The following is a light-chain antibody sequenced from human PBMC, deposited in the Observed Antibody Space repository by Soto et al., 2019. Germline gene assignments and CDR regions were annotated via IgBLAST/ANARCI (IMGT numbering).Light chain of an antibody. J-gene: IGKJ5*01. CDR1: QRLSGRY. Sequence: IVMTQSPATLSLSPGERATLSCRASQRLSGRYVAWYQQKRGQAPRLFMYGASSRATGIPDRFSVSVSETDGTLTISRLEQEDCAVYYCQQYDNSPITFCQGTRLEIK. V-gene: IGKV3-20*01. CDR3: QQYDNSPIT. CDR2: GAS.